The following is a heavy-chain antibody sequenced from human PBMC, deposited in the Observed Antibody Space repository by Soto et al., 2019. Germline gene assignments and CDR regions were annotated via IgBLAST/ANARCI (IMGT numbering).Heavy chain of an antibody. D-gene: IGHD6-19*01. V-gene: IGHV3-21*01. CDR1: GFTFSSYS. J-gene: IGHJ6*02. CDR2: ISSSSSYI. CDR3: ARLVLAVALTADGLDV. Sequence: PGGSLRLSCAASGFTFSSYSMNWVRQAPGKGLEWVSSISSSSSYIYYADSVKGRFTISRDNAKNSLYLQMNSLRAEDTAVYYCARLVLAVALTADGLDVWGQGTTVTVSS.